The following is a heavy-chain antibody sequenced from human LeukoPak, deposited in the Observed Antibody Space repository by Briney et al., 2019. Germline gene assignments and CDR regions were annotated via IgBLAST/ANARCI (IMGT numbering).Heavy chain of an antibody. CDR3: ARGNFGLLLGDS. V-gene: IGHV1-69*16. CDR2: ILPILGTT. CDR1: GGTFNSYT. D-gene: IGHD3-22*01. Sequence: ASVKVSCKASGGTFNSYTFSWVRQAPGQGLEWMGRILPILGTTIYAQKFQGRITMTTDDSTSTAYMDLTSLTFEDTAVYYCARGNFGLLLGDSWGQGTLVTVPS. J-gene: IGHJ4*02.